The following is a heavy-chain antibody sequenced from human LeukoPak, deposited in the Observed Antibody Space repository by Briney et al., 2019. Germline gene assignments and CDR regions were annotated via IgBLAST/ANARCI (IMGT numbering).Heavy chain of an antibody. Sequence: ASVKVSCKASGYIFTTHAMHWLRQAPGQRPEWMGWINAGSGYTKYSQKFQGRVTISRDTSASTVYMELRSLGSEDTAVYYCARASSGSLSTWFGELFDWYDPWGQGTLVTVSS. V-gene: IGHV1-3*01. CDR3: ARASSGSLSTWFGELFDWYDP. CDR1: GYIFTTHA. CDR2: INAGSGYT. D-gene: IGHD3-10*01. J-gene: IGHJ5*02.